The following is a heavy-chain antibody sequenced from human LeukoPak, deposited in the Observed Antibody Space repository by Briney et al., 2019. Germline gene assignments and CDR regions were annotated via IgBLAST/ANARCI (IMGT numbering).Heavy chain of an antibody. J-gene: IGHJ3*02. CDR2: INHSGST. V-gene: IGHV4-34*01. CDR3: ARVYYDSSGYYSGDAFDI. Sequence: TSETLSLTCAVYGGSFSGYYWSWIRRPPGKGLEWIGEINHSGSTNYNPSLKSRVTISVDTSKNQFSLKLSSVTAADTAVYYCARVYYDSSGYYSGDAFDIWGQGTMVTVSS. D-gene: IGHD3-22*01. CDR1: GGSFSGYY.